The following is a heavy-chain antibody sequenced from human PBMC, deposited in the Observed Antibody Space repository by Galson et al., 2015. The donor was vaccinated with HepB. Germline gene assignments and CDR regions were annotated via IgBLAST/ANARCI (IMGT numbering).Heavy chain of an antibody. J-gene: IGHJ4*02. D-gene: IGHD2-15*01. CDR3: ARSVVMVAASDY. CDR1: GYTFTGYY. CDR2: INPNSGGT. V-gene: IGHV1-2*06. Sequence: SVKVSCKASGYTFTGYYMHWVRQAPGQGLEWMGRINPNSGGTNYAQKFQGRVTMTRDTSISTAYMELSRLRSDDTAVYYCARSVVMVAASDYWGQGTLVTVSS.